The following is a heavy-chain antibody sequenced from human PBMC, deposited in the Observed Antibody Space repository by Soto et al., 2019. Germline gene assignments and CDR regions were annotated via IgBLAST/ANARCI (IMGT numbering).Heavy chain of an antibody. D-gene: IGHD6-19*01. J-gene: IGHJ4*02. CDR1: GGSISNNNW. V-gene: IGHV4-4*02. CDR3: ARYSSGSSDPRLDS. CDR2: IYHSGST. Sequence: TSETLSLTCAVSGGSISNNNWWHWVRQPPGKGLEWIGEIYHSGSTKYNPSLESRVTISVDKPKNQFSLRLSSVTAADTAVYYCARYSSGSSDPRLDSWGQGTLVTVSS.